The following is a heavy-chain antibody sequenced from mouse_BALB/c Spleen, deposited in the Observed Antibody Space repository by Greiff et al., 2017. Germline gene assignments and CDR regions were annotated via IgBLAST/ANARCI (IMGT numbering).Heavy chain of an antibody. CDR3: TRRGNYEGFAY. D-gene: IGHD2-1*01. CDR2: IYPSDSYT. J-gene: IGHJ3*01. CDR1: GYTFTSYW. Sequence: VQLQQPGAELVRPGASVKLSCKASGYTFTSYWINWVKQRPGQGLEWIGNIYPSDSYTNYNQKFKDKATLTVDKSSSTAYMQLSSPTSEDSAVYYCTRRGNYEGFAYWGQGTLVTVSA. V-gene: IGHV1-69*02.